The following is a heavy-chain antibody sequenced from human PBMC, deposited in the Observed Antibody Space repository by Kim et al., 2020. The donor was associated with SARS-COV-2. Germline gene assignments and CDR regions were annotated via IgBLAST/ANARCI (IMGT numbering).Heavy chain of an antibody. CDR3: ARGLGDDSSGYYPFGY. CDR2: INHSGST. CDR1: GGSFSGYY. D-gene: IGHD3-22*01. Sequence: SETLSLTCAVYGGSFSGYYWSWIRQPPGKGLEWIGEINHSGSTNYNPSLKSRVTISVDTSKNQFSLKLSSVTAADTAVYYCARGLGDDSSGYYPFGYWGQGTLVTVSS. J-gene: IGHJ4*02. V-gene: IGHV4-34*01.